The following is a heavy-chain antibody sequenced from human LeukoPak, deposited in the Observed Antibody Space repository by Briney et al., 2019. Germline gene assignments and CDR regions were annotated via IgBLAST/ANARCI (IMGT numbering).Heavy chain of an antibody. V-gene: IGHV3-33*08. CDR3: ARDQYSSSWYEAPVDY. J-gene: IGHJ4*02. CDR2: IWYDGSSK. D-gene: IGHD6-13*01. Sequence: PGGSLRLSCAASGFTFSSYGMHWVRQAPGKGLEWVAVIWYDGSSKYYADSVKGRFTISRDNSKNTLYLQMNSLRAEDTAVYYCARDQYSSSWYEAPVDYWGQGTLVTVSS. CDR1: GFTFSSYG.